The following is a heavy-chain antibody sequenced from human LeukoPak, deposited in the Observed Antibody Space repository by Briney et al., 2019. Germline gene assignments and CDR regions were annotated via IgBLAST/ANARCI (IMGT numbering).Heavy chain of an antibody. CDR3: TRSMAGYCSGGSCQKFDY. D-gene: IGHD2-15*01. J-gene: IGHJ4*02. Sequence: GRFTISRDDSKSIAYLQMNSLKTEDTAVYYCTRSMAGYCSGGSCQKFDYWGQGTLVTVSP. V-gene: IGHV3-49*02.